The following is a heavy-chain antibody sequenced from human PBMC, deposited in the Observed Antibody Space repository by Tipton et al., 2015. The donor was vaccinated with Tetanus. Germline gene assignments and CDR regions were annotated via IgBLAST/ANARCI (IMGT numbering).Heavy chain of an antibody. CDR2: IYYSGTT. Sequence: LRLSCTVSGGSISSGGYYWSWIRQHPGKGLEWIGYIYYSGTTYYNPSLKSRVTISVDTSKNQFSLKLSSVTAADTVVYYCARERVNLAVAAGFDYWGQGTLVTVSS. CDR3: ARERVNLAVAAGFDY. V-gene: IGHV4-31*03. D-gene: IGHD6-19*01. CDR1: GGSISSGGYY. J-gene: IGHJ4*02.